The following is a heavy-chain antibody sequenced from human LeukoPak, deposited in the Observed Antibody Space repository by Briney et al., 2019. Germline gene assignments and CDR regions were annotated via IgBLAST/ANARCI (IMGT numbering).Heavy chain of an antibody. CDR2: ISGSGGNT. V-gene: IGHV3-23*01. J-gene: IGHJ4*02. D-gene: IGHD2-21*02. CDR3: AKEYCGGDCYSCYFDY. Sequence: GGSLRLSCAASGFTFSSYAMSWVRQAPGKGLEWVSAISGSGGNTYYADSVKGRFTISRDNSKNTLYLQVNSLRAEDTAVYYCAKEYCGGDCYSCYFDYWGQGTLVTVSS. CDR1: GFTFSSYA.